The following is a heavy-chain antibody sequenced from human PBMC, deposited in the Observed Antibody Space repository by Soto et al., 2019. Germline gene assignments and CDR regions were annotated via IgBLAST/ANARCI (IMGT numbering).Heavy chain of an antibody. CDR1: GFTFSGYA. J-gene: IGHJ6*03. V-gene: IGHV3-23*01. CDR2: ISGSGGST. D-gene: IGHD3-3*01. Sequence: GGSLRLSCAASGFTFSGYAMSWVRQAPGKGLEWVSAISGSGGSTYYADSVKGRFTISRDNSKNTLYLQMNSLRAEDTAVYYCAKGKNDFWSGYYYYYYMDVWGKGTTVTVSS. CDR3: AKGKNDFWSGYYYYYYMDV.